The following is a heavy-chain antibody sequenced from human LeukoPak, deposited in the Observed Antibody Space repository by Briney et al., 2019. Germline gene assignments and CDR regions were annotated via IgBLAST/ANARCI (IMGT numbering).Heavy chain of an antibody. CDR3: ARGMGYSSSSDFDY. CDR1: GGTFSSYT. J-gene: IGHJ4*02. CDR2: IIPILGIA. D-gene: IGHD6-6*01. V-gene: IGHV1-69*02. Sequence: SVKVSCKASGGTFSSYTISWVRQAPGQGLEWMGRIIPILGIANYAQKFQGRVTITADKSTSTAYMELSSLRFEDTAVYYCARGMGYSSSSDFDYWGQGTLVTVSS.